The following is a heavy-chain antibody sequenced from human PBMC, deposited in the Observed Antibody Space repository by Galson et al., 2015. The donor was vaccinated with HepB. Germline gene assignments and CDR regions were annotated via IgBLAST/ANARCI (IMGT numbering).Heavy chain of an antibody. CDR2: IGTAGDT. J-gene: IGHJ6*04. V-gene: IGHV3-13*01. CDR1: GFTCSSYD. D-gene: IGHD3-22*01. CDR3: ARDSVSSGSLDV. Sequence: SLRLSCAASGFTCSSYDMHWVRQATGKGLEWVSAIGTAGDTYYPGSVKGRFTISRENAKNSLYLQMNSLRAGDTAVYYCARDSVSSGSLDVWGKGTTVTVSS.